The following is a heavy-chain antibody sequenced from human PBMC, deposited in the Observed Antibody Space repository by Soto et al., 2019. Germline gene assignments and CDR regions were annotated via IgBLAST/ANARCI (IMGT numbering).Heavy chain of an antibody. D-gene: IGHD3-9*01. CDR1: GFSLSTSGVG. CDR3: AHRRGRYFDWLPTGYYFEY. J-gene: IGHJ4*02. CDR2: IYWDDDK. Sequence: SGPTLVNPTQTLTLTCTFSGFSLSTSGVGVGWIRQPPGKALEWLALIYWDDDKRYSPSLKSRLTITKDTSKNQVVLTMTNMDPVDTATYYCAHRRGRYFDWLPTGYYFEYWGQGTLVTVSS. V-gene: IGHV2-5*02.